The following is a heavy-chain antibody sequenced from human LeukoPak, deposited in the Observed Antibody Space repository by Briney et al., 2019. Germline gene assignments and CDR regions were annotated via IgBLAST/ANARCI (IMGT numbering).Heavy chain of an antibody. V-gene: IGHV4-4*07. CDR3: AREGSGSYWGYYYYMEV. CDR1: GGSISSYY. Sequence: SETLSPTGTVSGGSISSYYYSWIRQPAGKGLEWIGRINTSGSTNYNPSLKSRVTTSADKSKKQFSLRLTSVTAADTAVYYCAREGSGSYWGYYYYMEVWGTGTTVSVSS. J-gene: IGHJ6*03. CDR2: INTSGST. D-gene: IGHD3-10*01.